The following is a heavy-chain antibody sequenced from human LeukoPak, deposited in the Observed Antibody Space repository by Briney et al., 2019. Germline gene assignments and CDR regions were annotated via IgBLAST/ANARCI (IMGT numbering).Heavy chain of an antibody. V-gene: IGHV3-21*01. CDR2: ISSSSSYI. J-gene: IGHJ3*02. D-gene: IGHD2-2*01. CDR1: GFAFSSYS. CDR3: ARSDIVVVPAAMSDAFDI. Sequence: GSLRLSCAASGFAFSSYSMNWVRQAPGKGLEWVSSISSSSSYIYYADSVKGRFTISRDNAKNSLYLQMNSLRAEDTAVYYCARSDIVVVPAAMSDAFDIWGQGTMVTVPS.